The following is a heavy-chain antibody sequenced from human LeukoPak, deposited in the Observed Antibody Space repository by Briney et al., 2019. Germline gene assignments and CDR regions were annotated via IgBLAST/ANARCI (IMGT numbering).Heavy chain of an antibody. CDR1: GYTFTSYY. J-gene: IGHJ6*03. Sequence: ASVKVSCKASGYTFTSYYMHWVRQAPGQGLEWMGIINPSGGSTSYAQKFQGRVTMTRDTSISTAYMELRSLRSDDTAVYYCARCGISSSFYYYYYYYMDVWGKGTTVTVSS. D-gene: IGHD6-13*01. CDR3: ARCGISSSFYYYYYYYMDV. V-gene: IGHV1-46*01. CDR2: INPSGGST.